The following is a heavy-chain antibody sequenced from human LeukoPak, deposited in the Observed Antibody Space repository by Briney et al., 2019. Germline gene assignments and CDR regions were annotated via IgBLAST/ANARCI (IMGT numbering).Heavy chain of an antibody. CDR2: MNPNSGNT. V-gene: IGHV1-8*01. J-gene: IGHJ6*03. Sequence: GASVKVSCKASGYTFTSYDINWVRQATGQGLEWMGWMNPNSGNTGYAQKFQGRVTMTRNTPISTAYMELSSLRSEDTAVYYCARAVAGTGYYYYYYMDVWGKGTTVTISS. CDR1: GYTFTSYD. D-gene: IGHD6-19*01. CDR3: ARAVAGTGYYYYYYMDV.